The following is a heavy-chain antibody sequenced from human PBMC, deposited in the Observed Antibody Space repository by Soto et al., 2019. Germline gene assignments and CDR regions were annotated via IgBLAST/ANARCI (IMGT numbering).Heavy chain of an antibody. Sequence: QLQLQESGPGLVKPSETLSLTCRVSDGSMNSDSSYWGWIRQPPGKGLEWIGVINHSGSTYHNLSLKGRVTMSVDASRNQFSLKLTSMTAADTAVYYCARLGGYVSVGYYGLWDSWGQGTLVTVSS. D-gene: IGHD3-22*01. CDR2: INHSGST. CDR3: ARLGGYVSVGYYGLWDS. CDR1: DGSMNSDSSY. V-gene: IGHV4-39*01. J-gene: IGHJ4*02.